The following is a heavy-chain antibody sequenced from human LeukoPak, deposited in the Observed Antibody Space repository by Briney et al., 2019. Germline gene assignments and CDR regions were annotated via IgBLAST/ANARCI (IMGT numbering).Heavy chain of an antibody. D-gene: IGHD6-19*01. CDR2: IYYSGST. CDR3: ARRIAVAGTSYYYYGMDV. V-gene: IGHV4-39*01. J-gene: IGHJ6*02. Sequence: SETLSLTCTVSGGSISSSSYYWGWIRQPPGKGLEWIGSIYYSGSTYYNPSLKSRVTISVDTSKNQFSLKLSSVTAADTAVYYRARRIAVAGTSYYYYGMDVWGQGTTVTVSS. CDR1: GGSISSSSYY.